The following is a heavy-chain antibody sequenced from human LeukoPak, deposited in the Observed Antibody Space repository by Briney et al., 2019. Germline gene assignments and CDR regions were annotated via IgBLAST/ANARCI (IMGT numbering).Heavy chain of an antibody. D-gene: IGHD4-17*01. CDR3: ARGTVPYYYYYGMDV. Sequence: PSETLSLTCTVSGGSISSYYWSWIRQPPGKGLEWIGYIYYSGSTNYNPSLKSRVTISVDMSKNQFSLKLSSVTAADTAVYYCARGTVPYYYYYGMDVWGQGTTVTVSS. V-gene: IGHV4-59*01. CDR1: GGSISSYY. J-gene: IGHJ6*02. CDR2: IYYSGST.